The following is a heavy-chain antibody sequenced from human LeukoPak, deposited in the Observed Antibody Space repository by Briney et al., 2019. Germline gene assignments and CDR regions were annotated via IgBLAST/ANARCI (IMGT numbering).Heavy chain of an antibody. CDR1: GFTVSSNY. J-gene: IGHJ4*02. Sequence: GGSLRLSCAASGFTVSSNYMSWVRPAPGKGLEWVSLIYSGGSTSYADSVKGRFTFSRDNSKNTLYLQMNSLRAEDTAVYYCAKGILSVNDYWGQGTLVTVSS. D-gene: IGHD2-15*01. CDR2: IYSGGST. CDR3: AKGILSVNDY. V-gene: IGHV3-53*01.